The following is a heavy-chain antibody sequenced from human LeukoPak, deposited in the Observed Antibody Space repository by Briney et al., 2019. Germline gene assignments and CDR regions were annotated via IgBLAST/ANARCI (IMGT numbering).Heavy chain of an antibody. J-gene: IGHJ4*02. D-gene: IGHD5-24*01. CDR2: IKQDGSKK. CDR1: GFTFSTFS. CDR3: TRVGYIDEGIDY. V-gene: IGHV3-7*04. Sequence: GGSLRLSCAAFGFTFSTFSMNWVRQAPGKGLEWVANIKQDGSKKSYVDSVKGRFTISRDNAKNSLYLQMNSLRAEDTAIYYCTRVGYIDEGIDYWGQGTLVTVSS.